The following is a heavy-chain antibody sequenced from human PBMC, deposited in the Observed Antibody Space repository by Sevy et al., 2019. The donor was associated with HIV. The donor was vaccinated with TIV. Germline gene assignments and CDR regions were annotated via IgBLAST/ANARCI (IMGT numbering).Heavy chain of an antibody. CDR2: ISGSGGST. J-gene: IGHJ6*02. D-gene: IGHD2-8*01. Sequence: GGSLRLSCAASGFTFSSYAMSWVRQAPGKGVEWVSAISGSGGSTYYADSVKGRFTISRDNSKNTLYLQMNSLRAEDTAVYYCAKDPIYCTNGVCLYGMDVWGQGTTVTVSS. V-gene: IGHV3-23*01. CDR3: AKDPIYCTNGVCLYGMDV. CDR1: GFTFSSYA.